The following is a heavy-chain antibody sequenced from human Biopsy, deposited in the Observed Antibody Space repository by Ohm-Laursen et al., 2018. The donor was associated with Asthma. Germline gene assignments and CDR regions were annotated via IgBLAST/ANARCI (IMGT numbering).Heavy chain of an antibody. Sequence: SLRLSCAASGFTFDDYGMHWVRQVPGKGLEWVSGISWNSGSIGYADSVKGRFTISRDNAKNSLYLQMNSLRVEDTALYYCAKATLGDIGKDYWGQGTLVTVSS. V-gene: IGHV3-9*01. D-gene: IGHD2-21*01. CDR1: GFTFDDYG. CDR2: ISWNSGSI. J-gene: IGHJ4*02. CDR3: AKATLGDIGKDY.